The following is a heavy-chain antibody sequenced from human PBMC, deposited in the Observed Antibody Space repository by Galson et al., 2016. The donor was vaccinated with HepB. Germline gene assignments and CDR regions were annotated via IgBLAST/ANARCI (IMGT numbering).Heavy chain of an antibody. J-gene: IGHJ6*01. D-gene: IGHD3-10*01. CDR1: GFTFTSYW. V-gene: IGHV3-74*01. CDR3: ARVGVIPYYYYGMDV. Sequence: SLRLSCAASGFTFTSYWIHWVRQIPGEGLVWVSRINSDGSSTHYADSVKGRFTTSRDNAKNTGYLQMNGLRVEDTAVYYCARVGVIPYYYYGMDVWGQGTMVIVSS. CDR2: INSDGSST.